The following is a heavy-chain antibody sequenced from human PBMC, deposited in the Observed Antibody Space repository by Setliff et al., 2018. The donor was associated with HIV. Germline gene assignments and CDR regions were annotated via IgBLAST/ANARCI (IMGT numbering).Heavy chain of an antibody. Sequence: SETLCLTCTVSGGSIGTYYWSWIRQPPGKGLEWIGSIYFTGNTNYNPSLKSRVTISVDTSKNQFSLKLSSVTAADTAVYYCASSPIITNGYYFDYWGPGTLVTVSS. CDR3: ASSPIITNGYYFDY. V-gene: IGHV4-4*08. J-gene: IGHJ4*02. D-gene: IGHD2-8*01. CDR1: GGSIGTYY. CDR2: IYFTGNT.